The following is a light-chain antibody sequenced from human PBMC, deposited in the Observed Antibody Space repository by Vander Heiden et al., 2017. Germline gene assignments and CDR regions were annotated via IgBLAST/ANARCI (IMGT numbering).Light chain of an antibody. CDR2: LGS. CDR1: QSLLHSQGFHY. CDR3: MQALQTPKT. Sequence: ENGMTQYPLAQPVTPGEPASISCRSSQSLLHSQGFHYLDWYLQKPGQSPQLLIYLGSNRASGVPDSFSCSGSGTDFTLKISRVEAEDVGVYYCMQALQTPKTFGQGTKVEIK. J-gene: IGKJ1*01. V-gene: IGKV2-28*01.